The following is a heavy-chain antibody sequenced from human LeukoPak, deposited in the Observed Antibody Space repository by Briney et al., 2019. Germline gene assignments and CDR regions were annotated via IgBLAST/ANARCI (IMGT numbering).Heavy chain of an antibody. CDR1: GFTFSDFW. Sequence: GGSLRLSCAATGFTFSDFWMHWVRQAPGKGLDWVSMIYSGGSTNYADSVKGRFTISRDSSKNTLYLQMNSLRAEDTAVYYCVTRLAWGQGTLVTVSS. D-gene: IGHD3-16*01. CDR3: VTRLA. V-gene: IGHV3-53*01. CDR2: IYSGGST. J-gene: IGHJ5*02.